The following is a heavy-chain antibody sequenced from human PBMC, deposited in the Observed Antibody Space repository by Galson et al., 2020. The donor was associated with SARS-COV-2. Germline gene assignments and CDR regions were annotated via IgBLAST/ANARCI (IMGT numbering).Heavy chain of an antibody. CDR2: LYWADDK. J-gene: IGHJ3*02. D-gene: IGHD3-22*01. V-gene: IGHV2-5*02. CDR1: GFSLSTSGVG. CDR3: AHQYEPYYDSSGGSGAFDI. Sequence: SGPTLVNPTQTLTLTCTFSGFSLSTSGVGVGWIRQPPGQALEWLALLYWADDKRYSPSLKSRLTITKDTSKNQVVLTMTNMDPVDTATYYCAHQYEPYYDSSGGSGAFDIWGQGTMVTVSS.